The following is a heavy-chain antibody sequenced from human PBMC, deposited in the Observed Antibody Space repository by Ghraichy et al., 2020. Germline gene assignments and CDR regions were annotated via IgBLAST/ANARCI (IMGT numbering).Heavy chain of an antibody. CDR3: ARGRFYYDSSGYYYPVHYYMDV. J-gene: IGHJ6*03. Sequence: SETLSLTCAVYGGSFSGYYWSWIRQPPGKGLEWIGEINHSGSTNYNPSLKSRVTISVDTSKNQFSLKLSSVTAADTAVYYCARGRFYYDSSGYYYPVHYYMDVWGKGTTVTVSS. CDR2: INHSGST. D-gene: IGHD3-22*01. CDR1: GGSFSGYY. V-gene: IGHV4-34*01.